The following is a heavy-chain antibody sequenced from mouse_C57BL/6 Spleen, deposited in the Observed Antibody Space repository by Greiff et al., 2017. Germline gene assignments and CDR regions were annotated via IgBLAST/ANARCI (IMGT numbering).Heavy chain of an antibody. CDR2: IDPNSGGT. CDR1: GYTFPSYW. Sequence: QVQLQQPGAELVKPGASVKLSCKASGYTFPSYWMHWVKQRPGRGLEWIGRIDPNSGGTKYTEKFKSKATLTVDKPSSPAYMQLSSLTSEDAAVYYCAGEAYGNYGGGAMDYWGQGTSVTVSS. D-gene: IGHD2-1*01. V-gene: IGHV1-72*01. CDR3: AGEAYGNYGGGAMDY. J-gene: IGHJ4*01.